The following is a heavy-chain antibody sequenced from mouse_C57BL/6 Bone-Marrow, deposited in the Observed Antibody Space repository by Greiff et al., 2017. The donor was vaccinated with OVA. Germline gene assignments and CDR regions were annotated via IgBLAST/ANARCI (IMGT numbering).Heavy chain of an antibody. V-gene: IGHV1-42*01. CDR2: INPSTGGT. J-gene: IGHJ4*01. D-gene: IGHD2-3*01. Sequence: EVQLQQSGPELVKPGASVKISCKASGYSFTGYYMNWVKQSPEKSLEWIGEINPSTGGTTYNQKFKAKATLTVVKSSSTAYMQLKSLTSEDSEVYDCARDRWLPREGYARDYWGQGTSVTVSS. CDR3: ARDRWLPREGYARDY. CDR1: GYSFTGYY.